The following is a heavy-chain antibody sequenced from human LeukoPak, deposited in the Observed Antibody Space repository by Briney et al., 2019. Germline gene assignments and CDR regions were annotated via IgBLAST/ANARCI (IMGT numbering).Heavy chain of an antibody. V-gene: IGHV3-7*02. J-gene: IGHJ4*02. CDR1: GFSFREHW. CDR2: IKEDGNED. D-gene: IGHD5-12*01. CDR3: TRGDRGYAESLY. Sequence: PGGSLRLSCTVSGFSFREHWMRWVRQAPGKGLEWVGNIKEDGNEDYYVDSVEGRFVIFRDNAKNSLYLQMHSLRAEDTAVYYCTRGDRGYAESLYWGRGTLVTVSS.